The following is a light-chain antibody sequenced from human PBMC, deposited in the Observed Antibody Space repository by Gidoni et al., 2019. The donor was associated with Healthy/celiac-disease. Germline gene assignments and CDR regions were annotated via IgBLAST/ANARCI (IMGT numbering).Light chain of an antibody. CDR3: QQSYSTPRT. CDR1: QSISSY. V-gene: IGKV1-39*01. CDR2: AAS. Sequence: IQMTQSPSSLSASVGDRVTITCRASQSISSYLNWYQQKPGKAPNLLIYAASSLQSGVPSRFSGSGSGTDFTLTISSLKPEDFATYYCQQSYSTPRTFGQGTKVEIK. J-gene: IGKJ1*01.